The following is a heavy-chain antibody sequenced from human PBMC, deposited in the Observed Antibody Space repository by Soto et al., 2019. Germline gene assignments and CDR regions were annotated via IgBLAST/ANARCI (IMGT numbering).Heavy chain of an antibody. CDR1: GGSINTYY. Sequence: QVQLQESGPGLVKPSETLSLTCTVSGGSINTYYWSWIRQPPGKGLEWIGFMYYSGSTNYNPSLKSRVTISLDPSKHHLSLKLSSVTAADPAVYYCAAALFGTGAFDIWGQGTMVTVSS. D-gene: IGHD1-1*01. V-gene: IGHV4-59*08. CDR3: AAALFGTGAFDI. J-gene: IGHJ3*02. CDR2: MYYSGST.